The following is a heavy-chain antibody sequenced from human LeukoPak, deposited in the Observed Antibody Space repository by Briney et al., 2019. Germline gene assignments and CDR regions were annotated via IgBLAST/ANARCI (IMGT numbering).Heavy chain of an antibody. D-gene: IGHD3-22*01. J-gene: IGHJ4*02. CDR2: IYDMGGT. CDR3: ARVSRDYYDSSGYYYLGVDY. V-gene: IGHV4-4*08. Sequence: SETLSLTCTVSGASISSYYCHWIPQSPGKGLEWIGSIYDMGGTQNNPSLRSRVTMSVDTSKKQFSLKLSSVTAADTAVYYCARVSRDYYDSSGYYYLGVDYWGQGTLVTVSS. CDR1: GASISSYY.